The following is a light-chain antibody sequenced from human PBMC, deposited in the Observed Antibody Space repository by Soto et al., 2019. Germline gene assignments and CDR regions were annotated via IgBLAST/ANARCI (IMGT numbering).Light chain of an antibody. CDR2: DAS. CDR3: QQRSNWPPIT. CDR1: QSVSSY. J-gene: IGKJ5*01. V-gene: IGKV3-11*01. Sequence: ETVLAQSPATLSLSPGERATVSCRASQSVSSYLAWYQQRPGQAPRLLIYDASNRATGIPARFSGSGSGTDFTLTISSLEAEDFAIYYCQQRSNWPPITFGQGTRLEIK.